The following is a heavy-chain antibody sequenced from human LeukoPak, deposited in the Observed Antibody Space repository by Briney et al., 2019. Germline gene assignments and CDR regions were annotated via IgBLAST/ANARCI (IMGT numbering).Heavy chain of an antibody. CDR3: ARDQELRFLEWLPSASAFDI. J-gene: IGHJ3*02. V-gene: IGHV3-23*01. CDR1: GFTFSSYG. Sequence: GGSLRLSCAASGFTFSSYGMSWVRQAPGKGLEWVSAISGSGGSTYYADSVKGRFTISRDNAKNSLYLQMNSLRAEDTAVYYCARDQELRFLEWLPSASAFDIWGQGTMVTVSS. D-gene: IGHD3-3*01. CDR2: ISGSGGST.